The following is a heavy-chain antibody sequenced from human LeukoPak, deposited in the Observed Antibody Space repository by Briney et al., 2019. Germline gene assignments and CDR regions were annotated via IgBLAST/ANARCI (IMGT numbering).Heavy chain of an antibody. CDR1: GFTFDDDG. CDR3: ARGTLKAAATDFDY. V-gene: IGHV3-20*04. CDR2: SNWNGGST. D-gene: IGHD6-13*01. Sequence: GGSLRLSCAASGFTFDDDGMSWVRLAPGKGLDWVSGSNWNGGSTGYADSVKGRFTSSRDNVKNSLYLQMNSLRAEDTALYYCARGTLKAAATDFDYWGQGTLVTVSS. J-gene: IGHJ4*02.